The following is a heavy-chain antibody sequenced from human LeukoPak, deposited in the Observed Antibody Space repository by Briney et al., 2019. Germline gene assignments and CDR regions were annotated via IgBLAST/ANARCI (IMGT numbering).Heavy chain of an antibody. CDR1: GFTFSSYS. CDR2: ISSISYI. V-gene: IGHV3-21*01. D-gene: IGHD4-17*01. Sequence: GGSLRLSCAASGFTFSSYSMNWVRQAPGKGLEWVSSISSISYIYYAELVKGRFTISRDIAKNSLYLEMNSLRAEDTAVYYCARDQYGDYALDYWGQGTLVTVSS. CDR3: ARDQYGDYALDY. J-gene: IGHJ4*02.